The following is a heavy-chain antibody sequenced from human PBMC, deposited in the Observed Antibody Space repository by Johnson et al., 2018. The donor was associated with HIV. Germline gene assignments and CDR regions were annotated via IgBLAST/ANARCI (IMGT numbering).Heavy chain of an antibody. J-gene: IGHJ3*02. CDR1: GFTFDDYG. CDR2: INWNGGST. V-gene: IGHV3-20*04. CDR3: TTAGEGYCSGGSCFYDAFDI. D-gene: IGHD2-15*01. Sequence: VQLVESGGGVVRPGGSLRLSCAASGFTFDDYGMSWVRQAPGKGLEWVSGINWNGGSTGYADSVKGRFTISRDNAKNSLYLQMNSLRAEDTAVYYCTTAGEGYCSGGSCFYDAFDIWGQGTMVTVSS.